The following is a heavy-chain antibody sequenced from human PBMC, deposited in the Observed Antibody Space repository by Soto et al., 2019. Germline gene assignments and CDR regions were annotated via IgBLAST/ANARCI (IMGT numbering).Heavy chain of an antibody. CDR3: ARGNQVAMSHY. V-gene: IGHV4-4*07. Sequence: PSETLSLTCAVSGGSISNYYWSWIRQPAGKGLEWIGRFYASGYTNYNPSLKSRVTMSLDISKNQFSLRLSSVTAADTAVYYCARGNQVAMSHYWGQGTLVTVST. J-gene: IGHJ4*02. CDR2: FYASGYT. CDR1: GGSISNYY.